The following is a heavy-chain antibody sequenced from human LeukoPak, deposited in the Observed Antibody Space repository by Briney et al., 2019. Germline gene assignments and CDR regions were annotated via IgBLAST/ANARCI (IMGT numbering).Heavy chain of an antibody. D-gene: IGHD3-10*02. Sequence: PGGTLRLSCAASGFSFSSYGMSWVRQAPGKGLEWVSYISSSGSTIYYADSVKGRFTISRDNAKNSLYLQMNSLRAEDTAVYYCAELGITMIGGVWGKGTTVTISS. CDR1: GFSFSSYG. V-gene: IGHV3-48*04. J-gene: IGHJ6*04. CDR3: AELGITMIGGV. CDR2: ISSSGSTI.